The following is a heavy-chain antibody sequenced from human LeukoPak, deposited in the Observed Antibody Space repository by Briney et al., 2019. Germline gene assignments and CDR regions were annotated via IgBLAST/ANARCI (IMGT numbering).Heavy chain of an antibody. D-gene: IGHD6-19*01. CDR1: GFTFSSYG. V-gene: IGHV3-30*18. J-gene: IGHJ4*02. CDR2: ISYDGSNK. CDR3: AKDGSGWYYGTDY. Sequence: GASLRLSCAASGFTFSSYGMHWVRQAPGKGLEWVAVISYDGSNKYYADSVKGRFTISRDNSKNTLYLQMNSLRAEDTAVYYCAKDGSGWYYGTDYWGQGTLVTVSS.